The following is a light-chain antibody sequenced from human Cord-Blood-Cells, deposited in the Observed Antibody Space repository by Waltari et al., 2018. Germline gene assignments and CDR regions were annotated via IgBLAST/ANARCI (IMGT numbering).Light chain of an antibody. Sequence: DIQMTQSPSTMSASVGDRVTITHRASQSISSWLAWYQQKPGKAPKLLIYKASSLESGVPSRFSGSGSGTEFTLTISSLQPDDFATYYCQQYNSYSGTFGQGTKLEIK. CDR1: QSISSW. J-gene: IGKJ2*01. V-gene: IGKV1-5*03. CDR2: KAS. CDR3: QQYNSYSGT.